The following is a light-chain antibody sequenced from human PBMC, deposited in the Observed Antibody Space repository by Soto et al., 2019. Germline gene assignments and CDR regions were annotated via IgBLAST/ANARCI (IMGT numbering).Light chain of an antibody. V-gene: IGLV2-14*03. CDR2: DVS. Sequence: QSALTQPASVSGSPGQSITISCTGTSSDIGGYNFVSWYQHHPGKAPKLMIFDVSNRPSGVSLRFSGSKSGNTASLTISGLQAEDECDYYCSSYTTSTTLVFGPGTKVTVL. CDR1: SSDIGGYNF. CDR3: SSYTTSTTLV. J-gene: IGLJ1*01.